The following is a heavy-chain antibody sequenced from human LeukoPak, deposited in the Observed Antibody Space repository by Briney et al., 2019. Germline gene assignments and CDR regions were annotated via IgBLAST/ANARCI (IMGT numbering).Heavy chain of an antibody. J-gene: IGHJ4*02. CDR3: ARRSQKYYYDSSGYYTVSYFDY. Sequence: SETLSLTCTVSGYSISSGYYWGWIRQPPGKGLEWIGSIYHSGSTNYNPSLKSRVTISVDTSKNQFSLKLSSVTAADTAVYYCARRSQKYYYDSSGYYTVSYFDYWGQGTLVTVSS. D-gene: IGHD3-22*01. CDR2: IYHSGST. V-gene: IGHV4-38-2*02. CDR1: GYSISSGYY.